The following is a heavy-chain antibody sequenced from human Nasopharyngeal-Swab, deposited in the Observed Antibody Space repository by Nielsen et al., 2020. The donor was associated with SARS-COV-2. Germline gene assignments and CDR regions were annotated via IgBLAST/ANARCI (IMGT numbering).Heavy chain of an antibody. CDR1: GGSISSYY. D-gene: IGHD3-10*01. V-gene: IGHV4-59*04. CDR2: IYYSGST. J-gene: IGHJ2*01. CDR3: ARHPTMVRGLRYYWYFDL. Sequence: SETLSLTCTVSGGSISSYYWSWIRQPPGKGLEWIGYIYYSGSTYYNPSLKSRVTISVDTSKNQFSLKLSSVTAADTAVYYCARHPTMVRGLRYYWYFDLWGRGTLVTVSS.